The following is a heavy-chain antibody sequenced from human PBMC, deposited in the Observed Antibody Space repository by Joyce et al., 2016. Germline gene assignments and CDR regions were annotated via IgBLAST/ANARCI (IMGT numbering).Heavy chain of an antibody. Sequence: EVQLVESGGGLVKPGRSLRLSCTSSGFIFGDYAMNWFRQAPGKGREWVGLIRSKAYGGTTDYAASVKGRFTISRDDSKSIAYLQMNSLKTEDTAVYYCTRIGDCSGGSCYEGWFDPWGQGTLVTVSS. V-gene: IGHV3-49*05. CDR1: GFIFGDYA. CDR2: IRSKAYGGTT. CDR3: TRIGDCSGGSCYEGWFDP. D-gene: IGHD2-15*01. J-gene: IGHJ5*02.